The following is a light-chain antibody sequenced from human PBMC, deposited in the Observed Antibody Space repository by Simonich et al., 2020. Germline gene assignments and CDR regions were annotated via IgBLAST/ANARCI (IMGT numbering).Light chain of an antibody. J-gene: IGKJ1*01. CDR3: HQFNSYPRT. V-gene: IGKV1-13*02. Sequence: AIQLTQSPSSLSASVGDRVTITCRASQGISSALAWYQQKPGKAPKLLIYDASSVESGVPSRFIGSGSGTDFTLTISSLQPEDFATYYCHQFNSYPRTFGQGTKVEIK. CDR2: DAS. CDR1: QGISSA.